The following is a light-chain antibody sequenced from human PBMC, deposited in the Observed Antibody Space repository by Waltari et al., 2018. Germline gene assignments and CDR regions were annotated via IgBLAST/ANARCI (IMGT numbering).Light chain of an antibody. Sequence: AIQVTQSPSSLSASVGDRVTISCRASLDIRDDLGWYQQNLGKAPKLLMYVAASLHSVVPSRFSGSGSATDFTLTINSLQPEDFATYYCLQHYTYPFTVGGGTKVEIK. CDR1: LDIRDD. CDR2: VAA. V-gene: IGKV1-6*01. CDR3: LQHYTYPFT. J-gene: IGKJ4*01.